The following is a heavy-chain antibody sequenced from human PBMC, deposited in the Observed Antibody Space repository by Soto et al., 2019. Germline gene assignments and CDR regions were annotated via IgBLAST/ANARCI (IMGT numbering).Heavy chain of an antibody. V-gene: IGHV4-39*01. D-gene: IGHD1-26*01. J-gene: IGHJ4*02. CDR3: ARHVTYSPHPQYDS. CDR2: IYYSGST. Sequence: QLQLQESGPGLVKSSETLSLTCTVSGGSISSSSYYWGWIRQPPGKGLEWIGSIYYSGSTYYNPSLKSRVTISVDTSKNQFSLKLTSVTAADTAVYYCARHVTYSPHPQYDSWGQGILVTVSS. CDR1: GGSISSSSYY.